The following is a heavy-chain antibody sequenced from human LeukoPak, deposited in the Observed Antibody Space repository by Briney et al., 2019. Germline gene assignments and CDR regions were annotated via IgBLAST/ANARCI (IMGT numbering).Heavy chain of an antibody. CDR1: GGSFSGYY. D-gene: IGHD3-10*01. CDR2: INHSGST. V-gene: IGHV4-34*01. CDR3: ARHVRLIWSFDP. Sequence: PSDTLSLTCAVYGGSFSGYYWSWIRQPPGKGLEWIGEINHSGSTNYNPSLKSRVTISVDTFKNQFSLKLSSVTAEDTAVYYCARHVRLIWSFDPWGQGTLVTVFS. J-gene: IGHJ5*02.